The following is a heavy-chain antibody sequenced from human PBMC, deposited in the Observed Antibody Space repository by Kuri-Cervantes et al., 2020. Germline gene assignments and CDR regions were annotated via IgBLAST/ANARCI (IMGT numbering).Heavy chain of an antibody. CDR1: GYTFTSYG. Sequence: ASVKVSCKASGYTFTSYGISWVRQAPGQGLEWMGWISAYNGNTNYAQNLQGRVTMTTDTSTSTAYMELSSLRSEDTAVYYCAAEENSSGWVRGAFDIWGQGTMVTVSS. CDR3: AAEENSSGWVRGAFDI. V-gene: IGHV1-18*01. CDR2: ISAYNGNT. J-gene: IGHJ3*02. D-gene: IGHD6-19*01.